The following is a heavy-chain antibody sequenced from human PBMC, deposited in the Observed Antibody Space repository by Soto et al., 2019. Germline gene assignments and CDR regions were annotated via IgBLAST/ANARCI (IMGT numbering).Heavy chain of an antibody. D-gene: IGHD6-19*01. CDR1: GFTFGDYA. V-gene: IGHV3-49*04. CDR3: TRVKGGQDSSGWYVY. Sequence: PGGSLRLSCTTSGFTFGDYAMSWVRQAPGKGLDWVGFIRSKTYGGTTEYAASVKGRFTISRDDSKSIAYLQMNSLKTEDTAVYYCTRVKGGQDSSGWYVYWGQGTLVTVSS. CDR2: IRSKTYGGTT. J-gene: IGHJ4*02.